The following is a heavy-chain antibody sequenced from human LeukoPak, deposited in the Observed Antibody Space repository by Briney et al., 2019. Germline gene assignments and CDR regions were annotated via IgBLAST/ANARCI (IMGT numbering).Heavy chain of an antibody. CDR2: IYHSGST. CDR3: ARRTYYYDSSGYYFDY. Sequence: SETLSLTCAVSGGSISSSNRWSWVRQPPGKGLEWIGEIYHSGSTNYNPSLKSRVTISVDKSKNQFSLKLSSVTAADTAVYYCARRTYYYDSSGYYFDYWGQGTLVTVSS. D-gene: IGHD3-22*01. CDR1: GGSISSSNR. V-gene: IGHV4-4*02. J-gene: IGHJ4*02.